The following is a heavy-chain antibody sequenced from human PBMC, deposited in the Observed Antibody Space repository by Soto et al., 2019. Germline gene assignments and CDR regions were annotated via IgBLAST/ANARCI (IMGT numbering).Heavy chain of an antibody. CDR1: GFTFGSYA. CDR2: ISSSGGST. Sequence: GGSLRLSCAASGFTFGSYAMSWVRQAPGKGLECVSGISSSGGSTYYADSVKGRFTISRDNSKNTLYLQMNSLRAEDTALYYCAKGGPDAFCGGGRCYFDSWGQGTLVTAPQ. D-gene: IGHD2-15*01. CDR3: AKGGPDAFCGGGRCYFDS. V-gene: IGHV3-23*01. J-gene: IGHJ4*02.